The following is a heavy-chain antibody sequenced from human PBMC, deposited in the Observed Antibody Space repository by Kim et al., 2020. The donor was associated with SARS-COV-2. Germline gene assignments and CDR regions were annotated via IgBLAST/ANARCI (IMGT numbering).Heavy chain of an antibody. D-gene: IGHD6-13*01. CDR2: NK. Sequence: NKYYADSVKGRFTISRDNSKNTLYLQMNSLRAEDTAVYYCARRDSSSGYWGQGTLVTVSS. V-gene: IGHV3-30*01. CDR3: ARRDSSSGY. J-gene: IGHJ4*02.